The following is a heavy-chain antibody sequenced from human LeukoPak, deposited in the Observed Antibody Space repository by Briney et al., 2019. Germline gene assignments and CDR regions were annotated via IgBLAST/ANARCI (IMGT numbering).Heavy chain of an antibody. V-gene: IGHV1-58*01. CDR3: ARSTFGYYSAFDI. D-gene: IGHD3-3*01. J-gene: IGHJ3*02. Sequence: GTSVKVSCKASGFTFTSSAVQWVRQARGQRLEWIGWIVVGSGNTNYAQRFQERVTITRDMSTSTAYMELSRLRSDDTAVYYCARSTFGYYSAFDIWGQGTMVTVSS. CDR2: IVVGSGNT. CDR1: GFTFTSSA.